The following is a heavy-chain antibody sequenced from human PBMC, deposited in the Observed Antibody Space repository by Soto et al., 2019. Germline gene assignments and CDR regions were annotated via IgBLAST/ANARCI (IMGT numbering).Heavy chain of an antibody. CDR2: IIPILGIA. J-gene: IGHJ3*01. CDR3: ARERDCSSTSCYLLV. V-gene: IGHV1-69*04. D-gene: IGHD2-2*01. CDR1: GGTFSSYT. Sequence: ASVKVSCKASGGTFSSYTISWVRQAPGQGLEWMGRIIPILGIANYAQKFQGRVTITADKSTSTAYMELSSLRSEDTAVYYCARERDCSSTSCYLLVWGQGTMVTLSS.